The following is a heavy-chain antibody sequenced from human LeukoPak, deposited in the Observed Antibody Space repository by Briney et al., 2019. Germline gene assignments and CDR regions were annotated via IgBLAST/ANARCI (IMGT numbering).Heavy chain of an antibody. Sequence: GASVKVSCKASGYTFTSYGISWVRQAPGQGLEWMGWISAYNGNTNYAQKLQGRVTMTTDTSTSTAYMELRSLRSDDTALYYCARVSCGYNCHYAMDVWGQGTTVTVSS. J-gene: IGHJ6*02. CDR1: GYTFTSYG. D-gene: IGHD5-18*01. V-gene: IGHV1-18*01. CDR3: ARVSCGYNCHYAMDV. CDR2: ISAYNGNT.